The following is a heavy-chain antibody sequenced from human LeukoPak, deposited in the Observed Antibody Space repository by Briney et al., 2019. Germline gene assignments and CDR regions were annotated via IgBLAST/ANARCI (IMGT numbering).Heavy chain of an antibody. V-gene: IGHV5-51*01. CDR3: ATTIAGRLYYFDY. J-gene: IGHJ4*02. CDR1: GYSFTSYW. D-gene: IGHD6-6*01. CDR2: TYPGDSDT. Sequence: GEALKISCKGSGYSFTSYWIGWVRPMPGKGLEWLGITYPGDSDTRYSPSFQGQVTLSADKSINTAYLQWSSLKASDTAMYYCATTIAGRLYYFDYWGQGTLVTVSS.